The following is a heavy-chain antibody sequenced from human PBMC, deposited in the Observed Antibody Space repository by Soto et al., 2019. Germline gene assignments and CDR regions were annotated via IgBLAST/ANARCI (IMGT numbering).Heavy chain of an antibody. CDR1: GFTFSNAW. J-gene: IGHJ4*02. CDR2: IKSKTDGGTT. D-gene: IGHD2-8*01. V-gene: IGHV3-15*07. Sequence: GGSLRLSCAASGFTFSNAWMNWVRQAPGKGLEWVGRIKSKTDGGTTDYAAPVKGRFTISRDDSKNTLYLQMNSLKTEDTAVYYCTTDLSLPGYCTNGVCYRGSYYFDYWGQGTLVTVSS. CDR3: TTDLSLPGYCTNGVCYRGSYYFDY.